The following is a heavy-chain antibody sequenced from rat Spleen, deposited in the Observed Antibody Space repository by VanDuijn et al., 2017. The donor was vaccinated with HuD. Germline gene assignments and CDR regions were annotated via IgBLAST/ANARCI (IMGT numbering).Heavy chain of an antibody. CDR3: ARHLREASGVMDV. Sequence: QVQLKESGPGLMQPSETLSLTCTVSGFSLTSNGVGWVRQPLGKGLVWMGTIWAGGSTNYNSAVQTRLSISRDTSKSQVFLKMNSLQPEDTGTYYCARHLREASGVMDVWGQGASVTVSS. CDR1: GFSLTSNG. D-gene: IGHD4-3*01. CDR2: IWAGGST. V-gene: IGHV2-72*01. J-gene: IGHJ4*01.